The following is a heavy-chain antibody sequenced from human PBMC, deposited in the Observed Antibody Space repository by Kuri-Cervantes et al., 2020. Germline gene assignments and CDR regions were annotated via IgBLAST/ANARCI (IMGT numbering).Heavy chain of an antibody. CDR3: ARRGYYSGDAVDI. D-gene: IGHD6-25*01. V-gene: IGHV5-51*01. CDR2: IYPGDSDT. CDR1: GYNFTTYW. Sequence: GESLKISCRDSGYNFTTYWIGWVRQMPGKGLEWMGIIYPGDSDTRYSPSFQGQVTISADMSISTAYLQWSSLKASDTAMYYCARRGYYSGDAVDIWGQGTMVTVSS. J-gene: IGHJ3*02.